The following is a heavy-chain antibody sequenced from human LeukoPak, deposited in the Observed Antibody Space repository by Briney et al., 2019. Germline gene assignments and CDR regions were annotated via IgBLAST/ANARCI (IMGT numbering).Heavy chain of an antibody. CDR2: INPSGGST. J-gene: IGHJ4*02. D-gene: IGHD2-15*01. CDR3: ARDQAFVVVVAATSYYFDY. CDR1: GYTFPSYY. Sequence: ASVKVSCKASGYTFPSYYMHWVRQAPGQGLEWMGIINPSGGSTSYAQKFQGRVTMTRDTSTSTVYMELSSLRSEDTAVYYCARDQAFVVVVAATSYYFDYWGQGTLVTVSS. V-gene: IGHV1-46*01.